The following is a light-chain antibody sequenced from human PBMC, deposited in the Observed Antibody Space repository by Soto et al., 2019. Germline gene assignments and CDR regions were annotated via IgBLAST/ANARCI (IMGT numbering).Light chain of an antibody. V-gene: IGKV3-20*01. CDR1: QSVSSSN. Sequence: ETVLTQSPGTLSLSPGQRATLSCRASQSVSSSNLAWYQQKPGQAPRLLIYGASSRATGITDRFSGSGSGPDFTLTISGLEPEDFAVYFCQQYVGSGPVTFGGGTKVEVK. CDR3: QQYVGSGPVT. J-gene: IGKJ4*01. CDR2: GAS.